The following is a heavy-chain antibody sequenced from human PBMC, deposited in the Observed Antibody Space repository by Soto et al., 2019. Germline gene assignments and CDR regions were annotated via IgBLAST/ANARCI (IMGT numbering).Heavy chain of an antibody. D-gene: IGHD1-26*01. CDR1: GGPFSGYY. Sequence: SETLSLTCAVYGGPFSGYYWSWIRQPPGKGVEWIGEINHSGSTNYNPSLKSRVTISVDTSKNQFSLKLSSVTAADTAVYYCAGGRGIVGAGYYYYGMDVWGQGTTVTVSS. J-gene: IGHJ6*02. V-gene: IGHV4-34*01. CDR2: INHSGST. CDR3: AGGRGIVGAGYYYYGMDV.